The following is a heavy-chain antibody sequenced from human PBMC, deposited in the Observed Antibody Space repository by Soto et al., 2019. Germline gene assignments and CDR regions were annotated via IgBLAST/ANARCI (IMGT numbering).Heavy chain of an antibody. Sequence: DVQLVESGGGLVQPGRSLRLSCAASGFTFDDYAMNWVRQAPGKGLEWISAISWNNVTIGYADSVKGRFTISRDNAKNSLYLQMNSLSAEDTALYYCAKESGSRAAAGYFDYWGQGTLVTVSS. V-gene: IGHV3-9*01. J-gene: IGHJ4*02. D-gene: IGHD6-13*01. CDR1: GFTFDDYA. CDR3: AKESGSRAAAGYFDY. CDR2: ISWNNVTI.